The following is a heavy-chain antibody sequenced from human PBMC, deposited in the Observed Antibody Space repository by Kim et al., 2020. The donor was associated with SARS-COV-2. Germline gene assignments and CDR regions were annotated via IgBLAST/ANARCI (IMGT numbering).Heavy chain of an antibody. CDR2: ISAYNGNT. D-gene: IGHD3-22*01. CDR1: GYTFTSYG. J-gene: IGHJ5*02. Sequence: ASVKVSCKASGYTFTSYGISWVRQAPGQGLEWMGWISAYNGNTNYAQKLQGRVTMTTDTSTSTAYMELRSLRSDDTAVYYCARSPYYYDSSGYYGGWFDPWGQGTLVTVSS. V-gene: IGHV1-18*01. CDR3: ARSPYYYDSSGYYGGWFDP.